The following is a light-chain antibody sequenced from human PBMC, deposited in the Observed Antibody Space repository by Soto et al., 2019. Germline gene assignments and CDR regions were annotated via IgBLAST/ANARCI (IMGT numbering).Light chain of an antibody. J-gene: IGKJ2*01. CDR2: AAS. CDR3: QQSYNSPMYT. V-gene: IGKV1-39*01. CDR1: QSISRS. Sequence: DIQMTQSPSSLSASVGDRVTITCRASQSISRSLNWYQQKPGKAPRLLIYAASSLQNGVPSRFSGCGSGTDFTLTISSLQPEDAAIYSCQQSYNSPMYTFGQGTTLEIK.